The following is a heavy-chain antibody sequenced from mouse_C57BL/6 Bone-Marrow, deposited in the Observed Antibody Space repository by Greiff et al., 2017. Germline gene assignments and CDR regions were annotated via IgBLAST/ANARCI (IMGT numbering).Heavy chain of an antibody. Sequence: EVKVEESGGGLVQPGGSLSLSCAASGFTFTDYYMSWVRQPPGKALEWLGFIRNKANGYTTEYSASVQGRFTISRDNSQSILYLQMNALRAEDSATYYCARLGTTRDYWGQGTSVTVTS. D-gene: IGHD2-3*01. J-gene: IGHJ4*01. CDR2: IRNKANGYTT. CDR1: GFTFTDYY. V-gene: IGHV7-3*01. CDR3: ARLGTTRDY.